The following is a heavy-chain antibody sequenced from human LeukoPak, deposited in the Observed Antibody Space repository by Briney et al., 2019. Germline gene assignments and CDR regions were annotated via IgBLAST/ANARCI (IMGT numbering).Heavy chain of an antibody. Sequence: ASVKVSCKASGYTFTGYYMHWVRQAPGQGLEWMGWINPNSGGTNYAQKFQGRVTMTRDTSISTAYMELSRLRSDDTAAYYCARPRTFGGVIVLDFDYWGQGTLVTVSS. CDR3: ARPRTFGGVIVLDFDY. CDR1: GYTFTGYY. V-gene: IGHV1-2*02. J-gene: IGHJ4*02. D-gene: IGHD3-16*02. CDR2: INPNSGGT.